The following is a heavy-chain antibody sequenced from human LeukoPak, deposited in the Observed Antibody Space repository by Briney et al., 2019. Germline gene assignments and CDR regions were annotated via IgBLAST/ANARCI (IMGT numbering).Heavy chain of an antibody. J-gene: IGHJ4*02. V-gene: IGHV4-34*01. D-gene: IGHD3-10*01. CDR2: INHSGST. Sequence: SGTLSLTCAVYGGSFSGYYWIWIRQPPGKGREWIGEINHSGSTNYTPSLKTRVTISVDTSKNQFSLKLSSVTAADTAVYSCARGPGGSFTFDYWGQGTLVTASS. CDR3: ARGPGGSFTFDY. CDR1: GGSFSGYY.